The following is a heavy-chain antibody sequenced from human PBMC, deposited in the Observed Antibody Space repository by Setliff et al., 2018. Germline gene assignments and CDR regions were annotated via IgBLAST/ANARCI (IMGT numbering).Heavy chain of an antibody. CDR1: GGSISSSIYY. CDR3: ARHPGGNYGIWFDP. Sequence: PSETLSLTCTVSGGSISSSIYYWGWIRQPPGKGLEWIGSFYYSGSTYYNPSLKSRVTISVDTSKNQFSLKLSSVTAADTAVYYCARHPGGNYGIWFDPWGQGTLVTVSS. D-gene: IGHD4-17*01. V-gene: IGHV4-39*01. CDR2: FYYSGST. J-gene: IGHJ5*02.